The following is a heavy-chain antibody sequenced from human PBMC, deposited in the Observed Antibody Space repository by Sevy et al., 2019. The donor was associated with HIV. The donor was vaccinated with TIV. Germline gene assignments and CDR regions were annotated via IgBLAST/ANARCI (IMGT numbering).Heavy chain of an antibody. CDR3: AKGNHIVVVTASLFDY. J-gene: IGHJ4*02. CDR2: ISGSGGST. V-gene: IGHV3-23*01. Sequence: GSLRLSCAASGFTFSSYAMSWVRQAPGKGLEWVSAISGSGGSTYYADSVKGRFTISRDNSKNTLYLQMNSLRAEDTAVYYCAKGNHIVVVTASLFDYWGQGTLVTVSS. D-gene: IGHD2-21*02. CDR1: GFTFSSYA.